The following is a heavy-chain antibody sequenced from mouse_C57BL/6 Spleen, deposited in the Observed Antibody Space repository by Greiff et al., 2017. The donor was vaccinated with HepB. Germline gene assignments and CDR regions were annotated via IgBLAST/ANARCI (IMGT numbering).Heavy chain of an antibody. V-gene: IGHV1-69*01. D-gene: IGHD2-1*01. Sequence: QVQLQQPGAELVMPGASVKLSCKASGYTFTSYWMHWVKQRPGQGLEWIGEIDPSDSYTNYNQKFKGKSTLTVDKSSSTAYMQLSSLTSEDSAVYYCARYGSLLYDYWGQGTTLTVSS. J-gene: IGHJ2*01. CDR1: GYTFTSYW. CDR2: IDPSDSYT. CDR3: ARYGSLLYDY.